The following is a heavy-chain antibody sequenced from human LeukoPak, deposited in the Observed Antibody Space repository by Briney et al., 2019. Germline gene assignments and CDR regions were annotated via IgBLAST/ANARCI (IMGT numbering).Heavy chain of an antibody. CDR1: GFTFSRYG. CDR2: IKPDGSAQ. D-gene: IGHD3-10*01. CDR3: AREGVPFARDY. J-gene: IGHJ4*02. Sequence: VGSLRLSCAASGFTFSRYGMSWVRQTPGKRLKWVANIKPDGSAQNRVNSMRGRITLSRDNAKEVLYLQMNSLTAEDTAVYYCAREGVPFARDYWGQGTLVTVSS. V-gene: IGHV3-7*01.